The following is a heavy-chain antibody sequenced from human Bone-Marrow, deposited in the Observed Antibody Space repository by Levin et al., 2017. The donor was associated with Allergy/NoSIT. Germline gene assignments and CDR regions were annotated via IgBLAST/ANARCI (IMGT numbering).Heavy chain of an antibody. D-gene: IGHD3-22*01. CDR2: ISYDGNNK. Sequence: PGGSLRLSCAASGFTLSRYAMHWVRQAPGKGLEWVAVISYDGNNKDYTDSVKGRFTISRDNSKNTLYLEMNSLQPEDTAVYYCARDDYFDGSGFSLLDFWGQGTLVTVSS. CDR1: GFTLSRYA. CDR3: ARDDYFDGSGFSLLDF. V-gene: IGHV3-30-3*01. J-gene: IGHJ4*02.